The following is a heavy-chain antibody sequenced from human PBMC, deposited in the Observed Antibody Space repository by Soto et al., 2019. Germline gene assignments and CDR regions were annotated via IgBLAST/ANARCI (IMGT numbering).Heavy chain of an antibody. V-gene: IGHV5-51*01. CDR1: GYNFTTFW. J-gene: IGHJ4*02. CDR3: ARLGFPGAIYFDS. CDR2: IYPGDSET. Sequence: PGESLKISCKGSGYNFTTFWIGWVRQMPGKGLEWMGTIYPGDSETKYSPDFEGQVTISADRSTNTAYLQWRSLRASDTAMYYCARLGFPGAIYFDSWGLGTLVTVSS.